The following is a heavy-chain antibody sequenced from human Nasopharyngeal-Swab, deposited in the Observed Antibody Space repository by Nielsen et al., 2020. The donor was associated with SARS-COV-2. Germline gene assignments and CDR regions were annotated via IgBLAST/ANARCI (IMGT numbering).Heavy chain of an antibody. V-gene: IGHV4-59*11. J-gene: IGHJ5*02. Sequence: SETLSLTCTVSGVSITSQYWSWIRQSPGKGLEWIGYISHNSGTSYNPSLKSRVTMFMDTSKNQFSLRLTSVTAADTAVYYCAKEGATGWFDPCGQGTLVTVSS. CDR1: GVSITSQY. CDR3: AKEGATGWFDP. CDR2: ISHNSGT.